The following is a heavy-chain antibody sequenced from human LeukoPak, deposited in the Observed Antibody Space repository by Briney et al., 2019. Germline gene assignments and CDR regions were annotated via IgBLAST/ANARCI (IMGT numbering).Heavy chain of an antibody. J-gene: IGHJ4*02. CDR3: ARGTYCGGDCYFDY. V-gene: IGHV4-61*02. CDR2: IYTSGST. Sequence: SETLSLTCTVSGGSISSGSYYWSWIRQPAGKGLEWVGRIYTSGSTNYNPSLKSRVTISVDTSKNQFSLKLNSVTAADTAVYYCARGTYCGGDCYFDYWGQGTLVTVSS. D-gene: IGHD2-21*02. CDR1: GGSISSGSYY.